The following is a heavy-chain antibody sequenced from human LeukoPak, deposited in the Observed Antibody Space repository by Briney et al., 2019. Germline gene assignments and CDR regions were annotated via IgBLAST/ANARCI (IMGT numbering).Heavy chain of an antibody. V-gene: IGHV3-23*01. Sequence: PGGSLGLSCAASGFTFSSYALTWVRQSPGKGLEWVSVIGSGGDTYYSDSVQGRFTISRDNSKNTLYLQMNSLRADDTAVYYCAKYYAASSRSFDFWGPGTLVTVSS. CDR2: IGSGGDT. CDR1: GFTFSSYA. D-gene: IGHD4/OR15-4a*01. J-gene: IGHJ4*02. CDR3: AKYYAASSRSFDF.